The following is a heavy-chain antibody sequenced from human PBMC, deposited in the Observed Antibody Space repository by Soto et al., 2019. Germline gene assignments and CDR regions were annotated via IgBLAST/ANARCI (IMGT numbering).Heavy chain of an antibody. J-gene: IGHJ5*02. V-gene: IGHV1-18*01. CDR3: ARSADSSGWYHGFDP. CDR1: GYTFTSYG. D-gene: IGHD6-19*01. CDR2: ISTYNGNT. Sequence: QVQLVQSGAEVKNPGASVKVSCKASGYTFTSYGISWVRQAPGQGLEWMGWISTYNGNTNSVQKLQGRVTMTRDTSTNTAYMELRSLRSDDTAVYYCARSADSSGWYHGFDPWGQGTLVTVSS.